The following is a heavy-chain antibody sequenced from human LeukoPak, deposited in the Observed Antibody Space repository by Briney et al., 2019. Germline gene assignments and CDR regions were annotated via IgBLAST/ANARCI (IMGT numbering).Heavy chain of an antibody. J-gene: IGHJ6*02. CDR3: ARDHHPYGSGSYYRLYYGMDV. CDR2: IYYSGST. CDR1: GGSISSSNYY. V-gene: IGHV4-39*01. Sequence: SETLSLTCTVSGGSISSSNYYWGWIRQPPGKGLEWIGSIYYSGSTYYNPPLKSRVTISVDTSKNQFSLKLSSVTAADTAVYYCARDHHPYGSGSYYRLYYGMDVWGQGTTVTVSS. D-gene: IGHD3-10*01.